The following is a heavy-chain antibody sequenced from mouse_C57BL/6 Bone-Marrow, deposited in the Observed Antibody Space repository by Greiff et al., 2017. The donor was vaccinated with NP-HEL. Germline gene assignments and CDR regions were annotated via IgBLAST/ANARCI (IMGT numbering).Heavy chain of an antibody. J-gene: IGHJ1*03. Sequence: QVQLQQPGAELVKPGASVKVSCKASGYTFTSYWMHWVKQRPGQGLEWIGRIHPSDSDTNSNQKFKGKATLTVDKSSSTAYMQLSSLTSTDSAVYDCASSHCGSSGDWYFDVWGTGTTVTVTS. CDR2: IHPSDSDT. CDR3: ASSHCGSSGDWYFDV. D-gene: IGHD1-1*01. V-gene: IGHV1-74*01. CDR1: GYTFTSYW.